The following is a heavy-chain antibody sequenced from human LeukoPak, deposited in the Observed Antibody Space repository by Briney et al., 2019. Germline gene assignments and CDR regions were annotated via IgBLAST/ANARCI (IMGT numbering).Heavy chain of an antibody. D-gene: IGHD6-19*01. CDR1: GYTFTSYG. V-gene: IGHV1-18*01. Sequence: EASVKVSCKASGYTFTSYGISWVRQAPGQGLEWMGWISAYNGNTNYAQKLQGRVTMTTDTSTSTAYMELRSLRSDDTAVYYCARDFGGIAVAGSYWTDAFDIWGQGTMVTVSS. J-gene: IGHJ3*02. CDR2: ISAYNGNT. CDR3: ARDFGGIAVAGSYWTDAFDI.